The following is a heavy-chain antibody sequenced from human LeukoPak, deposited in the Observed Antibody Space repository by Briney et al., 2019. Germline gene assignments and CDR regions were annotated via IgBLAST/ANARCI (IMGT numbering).Heavy chain of an antibody. CDR2: IYHTGST. D-gene: IGHD3-16*01. CDR3: ARDKMGGVDY. Sequence: SETLSLTCAVSGYSISSAYYWGWMRQPPGKGLEWIGSIYHTGSTYYNPSLKSRVTISRDTSKNQFSLKLSSVTAADTAVYYCARDKMGGVDYWGQGTLVTVSS. V-gene: IGHV4-38-2*02. J-gene: IGHJ4*02. CDR1: GYSISSAYY.